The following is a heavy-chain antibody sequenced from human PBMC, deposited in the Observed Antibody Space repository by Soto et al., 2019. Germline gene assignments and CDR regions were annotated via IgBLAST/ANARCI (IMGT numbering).Heavy chain of an antibody. J-gene: IGHJ5*02. D-gene: IGHD2-8*02. CDR1: GYNFINYC. V-gene: IGHV5-10-1*01. Sequence: PGESLKISCQGSGYNFINYCIIWVRQMPGKGLEWVGKIDPSDSYTTYSPSFRGLVIMSVDKSISTAYLQWRSLKASDTAIYYCARQYCPAHNLGGDYIGWFDPWGRGTLVTVSS. CDR2: IDPSDSYT. CDR3: ARQYCPAHNLGGDYIGWFDP.